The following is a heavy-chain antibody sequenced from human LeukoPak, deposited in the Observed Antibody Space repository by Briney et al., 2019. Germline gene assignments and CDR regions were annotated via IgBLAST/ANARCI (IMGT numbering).Heavy chain of an antibody. CDR3: AGGPPLYYYDSSGLPDFDY. V-gene: IGHV1-69*10. CDR1: GGTFSSYA. CDR2: IISILGIA. Sequence: VKVSCKASGGTFSSYAISWVRQAPGQGLEWMGRIISILGIANYAQKFQGRVTITADKSTSTAYMELSSLRSEDTAVYYCAGGPPLYYYDSSGLPDFDYWGQGTLVTVSS. D-gene: IGHD3-22*01. J-gene: IGHJ4*02.